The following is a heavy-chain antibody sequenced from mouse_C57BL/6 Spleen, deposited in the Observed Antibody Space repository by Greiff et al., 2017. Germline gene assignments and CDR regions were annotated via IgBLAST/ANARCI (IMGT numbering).Heavy chain of an antibody. Sequence: EVQLVESGEGLVKPGGSLKLSCAASGFTFSSYAMSWVRQTPEKRLEWVAYISSGGDYIYYADTVKGRFTISRDNARNTLYLQMSSLKSEDTAMYYCTRAGSGYRGWYFDVWGTGATVTVSS. J-gene: IGHJ1*03. CDR2: ISSGGDYI. D-gene: IGHD1-1*01. V-gene: IGHV5-9-1*02. CDR1: GFTFSSYA. CDR3: TRAGSGYRGWYFDV.